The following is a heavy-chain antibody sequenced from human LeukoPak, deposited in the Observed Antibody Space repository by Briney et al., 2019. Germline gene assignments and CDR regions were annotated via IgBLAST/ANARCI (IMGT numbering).Heavy chain of an antibody. Sequence: GGSLRLSCEASGFTFNTYSMNWARQAPGKGLEWVSSIDSSGGYMFYADSVKGRFIISRDNAKDSLYLQMNSLRAEDTAVYYCAKDRYGGNSVIFSEYFQHWGQGTLVTVSS. CDR2: IDSSGGYM. J-gene: IGHJ1*01. V-gene: IGHV3-21*04. CDR3: AKDRYGGNSVIFSEYFQH. CDR1: GFTFNTYS. D-gene: IGHD4-23*01.